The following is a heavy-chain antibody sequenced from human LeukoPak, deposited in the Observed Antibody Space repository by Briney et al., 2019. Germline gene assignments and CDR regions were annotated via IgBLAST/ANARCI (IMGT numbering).Heavy chain of an antibody. J-gene: IGHJ4*02. CDR3: ARVPRNYYGSGSYLDY. CDR2: INPNSGGT. V-gene: IGHV1-2*02. Sequence: ASVKVSCKASGYTSTGYYMHWVRQAPGQGLEWMGWINPNSGGTNYAQKFQGRVTMTRDTSISTAYMELSRLRSDDTAVYYCARVPRNYYGSGSYLDYWGQGTLVTVSS. CDR1: GYTSTGYY. D-gene: IGHD3-10*01.